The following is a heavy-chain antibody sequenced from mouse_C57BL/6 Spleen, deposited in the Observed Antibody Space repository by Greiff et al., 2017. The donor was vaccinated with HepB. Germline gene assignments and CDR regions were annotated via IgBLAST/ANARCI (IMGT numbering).Heavy chain of an antibody. CDR2: ISDGGSYT. V-gene: IGHV5-4*03. D-gene: IGHD3-1*01. CDR3: ARASEAY. CDR1: GFTFSSYA. J-gene: IGHJ3*01. Sequence: EVKLVESGGGLVKPGGSPKLSCAASGFTFSSYAMSWVRQTPEKRLEWVATISDGGSYTYSPDNVKGRFTISRDNAKNNLYLQMSHLKSEDTAMYYCARASEAYWGQGTLVTVSA.